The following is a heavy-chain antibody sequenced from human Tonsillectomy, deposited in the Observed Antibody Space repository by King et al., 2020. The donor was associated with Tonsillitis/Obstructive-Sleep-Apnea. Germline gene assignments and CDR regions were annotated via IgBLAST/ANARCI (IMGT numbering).Heavy chain of an antibody. CDR3: ARFHDYGGNFFDY. CDR1: GYTFTGYY. CDR2: INPNSGGT. Sequence: QLVQSGAEVKKPGASVKVSCKASGYTFTGYYMHWVRQAPGQGLEWMGWINPNSGGTNYAKKFQGRVTMTRDTSISTAYMELSRLRSDDTAVYYCARFHDYGGNFFDYWGQGTLVTVSS. V-gene: IGHV1-2*02. D-gene: IGHD4-23*01. J-gene: IGHJ4*02.